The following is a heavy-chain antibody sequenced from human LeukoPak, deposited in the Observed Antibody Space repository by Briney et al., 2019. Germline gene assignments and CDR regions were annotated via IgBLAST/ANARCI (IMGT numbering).Heavy chain of an antibody. Sequence: ASVKVSCKASGYTFTGYFMHWVRQAPGQGLEWMGWINPNSGGTNYAQKFQGRVTMTRDSSISTAYMELSSLRSDDTAVYYCARGGIQLWFLVDYWGQGTLVTVSS. CDR2: INPNSGGT. J-gene: IGHJ4*02. CDR1: GYTFTGYF. CDR3: ARGGIQLWFLVDY. D-gene: IGHD5-18*01. V-gene: IGHV1-2*02.